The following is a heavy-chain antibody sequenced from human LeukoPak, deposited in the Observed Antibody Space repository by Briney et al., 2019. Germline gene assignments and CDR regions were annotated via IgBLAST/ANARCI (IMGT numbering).Heavy chain of an antibody. D-gene: IGHD6-13*01. V-gene: IGHV4-59*01. CDR1: GGSISGYN. Sequence: SETLSLTCSVSGGSISGYNWNWIRQPPGKGLEWIGYIYYSGSTNYNPSLKSRVTISVDTSKNQFSLKLTSVTAADTAVYYCARDQSSSWFDPWGQGTLVTVAS. J-gene: IGHJ5*02. CDR3: ARDQSSSWFDP. CDR2: IYYSGST.